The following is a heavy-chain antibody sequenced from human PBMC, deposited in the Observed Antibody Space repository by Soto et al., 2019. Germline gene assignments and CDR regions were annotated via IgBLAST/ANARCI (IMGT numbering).Heavy chain of an antibody. CDR3: ARASSYCGGDCYFYYGMDV. J-gene: IGHJ6*02. V-gene: IGHV1-18*01. CDR1: GYTFTSYG. CDR2: ISAYNGNT. Sequence: QVQLVQSGAEVKKPGASVKVSCKASGYTFTSYGITWVRQAPGQGLEWMGGISAYNGNTNYAQKLQGRVTMTTDTSTSTAYMELRSLRSDDTAVYDCARASSYCGGDCYFYYGMDVWGQGTTVTVSS. D-gene: IGHD2-21*02.